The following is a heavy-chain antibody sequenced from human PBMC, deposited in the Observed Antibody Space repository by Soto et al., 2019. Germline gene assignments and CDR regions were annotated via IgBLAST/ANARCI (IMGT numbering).Heavy chain of an antibody. J-gene: IGHJ4*02. CDR1: GFTFSSYG. V-gene: IGHV3-30*18. Sequence: QVQLVESGGGVVQPGRSLRLSCAASGFTFSSYGMHWVRQAPGKGLEWVAVISYDGSNKYYADSVKGRFTISRDNSKNTLYLQMNSLRAEDTAVYYCAKDYSSADLGELSPYYYWGQGTLVTVSS. CDR3: AKDYSSADLGELSPYYY. CDR2: ISYDGSNK. D-gene: IGHD3-16*02.